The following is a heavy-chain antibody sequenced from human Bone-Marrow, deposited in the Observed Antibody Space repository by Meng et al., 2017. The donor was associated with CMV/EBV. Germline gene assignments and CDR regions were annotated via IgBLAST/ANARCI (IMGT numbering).Heavy chain of an antibody. V-gene: IGHV1-18*01. J-gene: IGHJ4*02. CDR2: ISAYNGNT. Sequence: ASVKVSCKASGYTFTSYGISWVRQAPGQGLEWMGWISAYNGNTNYAQKLQGRVTMTTDTSTSTAYMELRSLRSDDTAVYYCARVLYSGSFIPGGADYWGQGTPVTVSS. D-gene: IGHD1-26*01. CDR3: ARVLYSGSFIPGGADY. CDR1: GYTFTSYG.